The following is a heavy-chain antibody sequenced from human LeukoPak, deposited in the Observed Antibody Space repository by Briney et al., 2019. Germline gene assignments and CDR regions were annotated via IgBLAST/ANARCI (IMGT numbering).Heavy chain of an antibody. CDR2: ISSSGSTI. V-gene: IGHV3-48*03. CDR3: ARDRPQWLVRALDY. J-gene: IGHJ4*02. D-gene: IGHD6-19*01. Sequence: PGRSLRLSCAASGFTFSSYGLHWVRQAPGKGLEWVSYISSSGSTIYYADSVKGRFTISRDNAKNSLYLQMNSLRAEDTAVYYCARDRPQWLVRALDYWGQGTLVTVSS. CDR1: GFTFSSYG.